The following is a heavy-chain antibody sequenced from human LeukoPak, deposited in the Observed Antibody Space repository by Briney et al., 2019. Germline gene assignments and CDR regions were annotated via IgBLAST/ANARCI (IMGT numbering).Heavy chain of an antibody. CDR2: IYPDDSDT. CDR1: GYXFPSSW. CDR3: ARLDSGTLDH. V-gene: IGHV5-51*01. D-gene: IGHD6-19*01. Sequence: GEAXKISCKGXGYXFPSSWIGWGRPMPGKGVEWMGIIYPDDSDTRYSPSFQGQVTISADKSISTAYLQWSSLKASDTAMYYCARLDSGTLDHWGQGTLVTVSS. J-gene: IGHJ4*02.